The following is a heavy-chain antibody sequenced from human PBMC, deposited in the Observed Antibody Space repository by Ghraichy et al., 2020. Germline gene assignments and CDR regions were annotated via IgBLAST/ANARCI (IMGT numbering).Heavy chain of an antibody. CDR3: ATGIAVAGTWGAFDI. CDR2: FDPEDGET. J-gene: IGHJ3*02. Sequence: ASVKVSCKVSGYTLTELSMHWVRQAPGKGLEWMGGFDPEDGETIYAQKFQGRVTMTEDTSTDTAYMELSSLRSEDTAVYYCATGIAVAGTWGAFDIRGQGTMVTVSS. D-gene: IGHD6-19*01. V-gene: IGHV1-24*01. CDR1: GYTLTELS.